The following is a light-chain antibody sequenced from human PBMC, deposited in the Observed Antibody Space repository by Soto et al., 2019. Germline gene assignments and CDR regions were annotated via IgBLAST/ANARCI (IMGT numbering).Light chain of an antibody. CDR1: QSVSGT. V-gene: IGKV3-15*01. CDR3: QQYNNWPPP. J-gene: IGKJ5*01. CDR2: GAS. Sequence: EIVMTQSPATLSVSPGERATLSCRASQSVSGTLAWYQQKPGQAPRLLIYGASTRATGIPARFSGSGSGTEFTLTISSLQSEDFAVYYCQQYNNWPPPFGQGTRLEIK.